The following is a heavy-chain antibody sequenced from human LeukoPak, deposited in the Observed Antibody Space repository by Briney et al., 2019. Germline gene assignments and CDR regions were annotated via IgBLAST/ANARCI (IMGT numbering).Heavy chain of an antibody. Sequence: QPGGSLRLSCAASGFTFSSYAMSWVRQAPGKGLEWVSAISGGGGSTYYADSVKGRFTISRDNSKNTLYLQMNSLRAEDTAVYYCAKGSNSGYDYGVKYYFDYWGQGTLVTVSS. CDR3: AKGSNSGYDYGVKYYFDY. V-gene: IGHV3-23*01. D-gene: IGHD5-12*01. J-gene: IGHJ4*02. CDR1: GFTFSSYA. CDR2: ISGGGGST.